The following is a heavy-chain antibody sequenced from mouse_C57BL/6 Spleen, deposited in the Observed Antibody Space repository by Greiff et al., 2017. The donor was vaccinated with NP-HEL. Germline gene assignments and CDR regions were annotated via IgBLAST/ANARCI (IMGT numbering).Heavy chain of an antibody. J-gene: IGHJ2*01. CDR2: IYPSDSET. CDR3: ARGVTAYFDY. D-gene: IGHD2-12*01. V-gene: IGHV1-61*01. CDR1: GYTFTSYW. Sequence: VKLQQPGAELVRPGSSVKLSCKASGYTFTSYWMDWVKQRPGQGLEWIGNIYPSDSETHYNQKFKDKATLTVDKSSSTAYMQLSSLTSEDSAVYYCARGVTAYFDYWGQGTTLTVSS.